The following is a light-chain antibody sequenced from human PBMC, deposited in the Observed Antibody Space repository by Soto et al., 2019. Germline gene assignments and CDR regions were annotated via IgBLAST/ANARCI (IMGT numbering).Light chain of an antibody. CDR1: QSISHY. CDR3: QQYNGSPFT. Sequence: EIVLTQSPGTLSLSPGERATISCRANQSISHYLAWYQQKPGQSPRLLIYGAASRAIGIPYRFNGSGSETTFTLTISRLQPEDFALYYCQQYNGSPFTFGPGTKVDIK. J-gene: IGKJ3*01. CDR2: GAA. V-gene: IGKV3-20*01.